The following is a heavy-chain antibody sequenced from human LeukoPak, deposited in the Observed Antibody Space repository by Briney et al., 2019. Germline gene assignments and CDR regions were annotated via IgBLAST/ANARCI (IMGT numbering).Heavy chain of an antibody. CDR2: INHSGST. CDR3: ARGVVIAPQTFDY. J-gene: IGHJ4*02. CDR1: GGSFSGYY. Sequence: PPETLSLTCAVYGGSFSGYYWSWIRQPPGKGLEWIGEINHSGSTNYNPSLKSRVTISVDTSKNQFSLKLSSVTAADTAVYYCARGVVIAPQTFDYWGQGTLVTVSS. V-gene: IGHV4-34*01. D-gene: IGHD2-21*01.